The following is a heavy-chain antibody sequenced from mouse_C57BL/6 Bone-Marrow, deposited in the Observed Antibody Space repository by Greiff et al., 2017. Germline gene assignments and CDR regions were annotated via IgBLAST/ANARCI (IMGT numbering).Heavy chain of an antibody. D-gene: IGHD2-5*01. CDR3: ARHSNYFDY. CDR2: INYDGSST. V-gene: IGHV5-16*01. Sequence: EVKVVESEGGLVQPGSSMKLSCTASGFTFSDYYMAWVRQVPEKGLEWVANINYDGSSTYYLDSLKSRFIISRDNAKNILYLQMSSLKSEDTATYYCARHSNYFDYWGQGTTLTVSS. CDR1: GFTFSDYY. J-gene: IGHJ2*01.